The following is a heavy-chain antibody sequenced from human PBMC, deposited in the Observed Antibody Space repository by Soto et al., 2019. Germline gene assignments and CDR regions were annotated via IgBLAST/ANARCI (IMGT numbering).Heavy chain of an antibody. V-gene: IGHV4-4*07. CDR2: IHSSGST. CDR3: ARDQGVAAAGITWFDP. Sequence: PSETLSLTYTVSGASMNSYHWSWIRQPAGKGLESIGHIHSSGSTNYNPSLKSRVTMSVDMSKNQFTLRLMSLTAADTAVYYCARDQGVAAAGITWFDPWGQGSLVTVSS. J-gene: IGHJ5*02. D-gene: IGHD6-13*01. CDR1: GASMNSYH.